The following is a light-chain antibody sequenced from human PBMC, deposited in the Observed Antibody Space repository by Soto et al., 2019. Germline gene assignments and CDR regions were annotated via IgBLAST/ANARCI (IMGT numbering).Light chain of an antibody. V-gene: IGKV1-39*01. Sequence: IQMTQSPSSLYASVVDRVTISCRASQSISSYLNWYQQMPGKPPKVLIYMTSTLQSGVPSRFSGSGSATDFTLTIDSVRPEYFATYYYQQSYSVPYTFGPGTKLEIK. CDR2: MTS. CDR3: QQSYSVPYT. J-gene: IGKJ2*01. CDR1: QSISSY.